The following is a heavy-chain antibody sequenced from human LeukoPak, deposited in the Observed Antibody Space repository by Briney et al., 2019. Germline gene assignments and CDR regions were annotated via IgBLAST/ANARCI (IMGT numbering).Heavy chain of an antibody. CDR2: ISYDVNIK. V-gene: IGHV3-30-3*01. J-gene: IGHJ4*02. D-gene: IGHD6-19*01. CDR1: GFRLSNHV. CDR3: ARGKGIAVAGYSYYFDY. Sequence: GRSLRLSSAASGFRLSNHVIHWVRQAPGKGLEWVAMISYDVNIKYYGDSVKGRFTISRDNSKNTLYLRMNSLRAEDTAVYYCARGKGIAVAGYSYYFDYWGQGTPVTVSS.